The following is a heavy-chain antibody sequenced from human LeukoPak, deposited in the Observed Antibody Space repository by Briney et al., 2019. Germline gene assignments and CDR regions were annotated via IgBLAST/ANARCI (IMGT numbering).Heavy chain of an antibody. J-gene: IGHJ4*02. Sequence: GGSLRLSCAASGFTFSSCGMHWVRQAPGKGLEWVAVISYDGSNKYYADSVKGRFTISRDNSKNTLYLQMNSLRAEDTAVYYCAKAFGLIVGATSLFDYWGQGTLVTVSS. CDR1: GFTFSSCG. V-gene: IGHV3-30*18. CDR2: ISYDGSNK. CDR3: AKAFGLIVGATSLFDY. D-gene: IGHD1-26*01.